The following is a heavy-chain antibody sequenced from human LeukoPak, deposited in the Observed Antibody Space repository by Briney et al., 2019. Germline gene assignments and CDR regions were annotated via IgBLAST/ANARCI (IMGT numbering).Heavy chain of an antibody. CDR3: ARDQIGYGENYFDY. D-gene: IGHD4-17*01. CDR1: GFTFDDYG. CDR2: INWNGGST. J-gene: IGHJ4*02. Sequence: PGGSLRLSCAASGFTFDDYGMNWVRQAPGKGLEWVSGINWNGGSTGYADSVKGRFTISRDKAKNSLYLQMTSLRAEDTAVYYCARDQIGYGENYFDYWGQGTLVTVSA. V-gene: IGHV3-20*04.